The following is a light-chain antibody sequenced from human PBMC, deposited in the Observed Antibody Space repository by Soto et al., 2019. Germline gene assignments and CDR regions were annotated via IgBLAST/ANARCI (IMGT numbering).Light chain of an antibody. Sequence: DIQMTQSPSTLSASIGDTVTVACRASQGISNWLAWYQQKPGKAPKLLIYLASYLQTGVPRRFRGSGSGTDFTLTISSLQPEDFCTYYCLQDSNYPLTFGAGTKVDIK. V-gene: IGKV1-5*01. CDR1: QGISNW. CDR2: LAS. CDR3: LQDSNYPLT. J-gene: IGKJ3*01.